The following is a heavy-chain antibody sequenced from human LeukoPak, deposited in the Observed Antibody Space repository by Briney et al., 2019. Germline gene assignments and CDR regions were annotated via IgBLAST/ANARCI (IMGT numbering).Heavy chain of an antibody. CDR2: IRYDGSNK. D-gene: IGHD3-10*01. V-gene: IGHV3-30*02. Sequence: GGSLRLSCAASGFTFSSYGMHWVRQGPGKGLEWVAFIRYDGSNKYYADSVKGRFTISRDNSKNTLYLQMNSLRAEDTAVYYCAKDRIIYGSGSYTSYDYWGQGTLVTVSS. CDR3: AKDRIIYGSGSYTSYDY. J-gene: IGHJ4*02. CDR1: GFTFSSYG.